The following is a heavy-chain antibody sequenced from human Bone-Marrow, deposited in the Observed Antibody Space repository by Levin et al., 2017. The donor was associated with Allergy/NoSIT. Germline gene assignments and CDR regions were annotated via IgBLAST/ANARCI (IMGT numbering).Heavy chain of an antibody. CDR2: IGASSDYM. V-gene: IGHV3-21*01. D-gene: IGHD2-21*01. Sequence: GESLKISCAASGFTFSTYTMNWVRQAPGKGLEWVSSIGASSDYMYYGDSMKGRFTISRDNAKNSLFLQMNSLRTEDTAIYYCATYSGDYWGQGTLVTVSS. CDR1: GFTFSTYT. J-gene: IGHJ4*02. CDR3: ATYSGDY.